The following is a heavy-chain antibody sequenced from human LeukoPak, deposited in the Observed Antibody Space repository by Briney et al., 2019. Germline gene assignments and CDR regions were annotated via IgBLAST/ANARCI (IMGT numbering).Heavy chain of an antibody. Sequence: PSQTLSLTCTVSGGSIRSGDYYWRWIRQPPGKGREWIVYMYYSGSTYYNPSLKSRVTILADTSRNQVSLNMNSVTAADTAVYFCVRGARITGGAFDIWGQGKMVTVSS. D-gene: IGHD2-8*02. V-gene: IGHV4-30-4*08. CDR2: MYYSGST. CDR1: GGSIRSGDYY. J-gene: IGHJ3*02. CDR3: VRGARITGGAFDI.